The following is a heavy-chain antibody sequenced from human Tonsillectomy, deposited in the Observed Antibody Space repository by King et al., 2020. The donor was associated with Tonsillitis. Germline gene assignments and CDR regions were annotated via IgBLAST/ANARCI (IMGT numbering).Heavy chain of an antibody. Sequence: VQLQESGPGLVKPSETLSLTCNVSGGSISNYYWSWIRQPPGKGLEWNGYIYYSGYTNYNPSLKSRVTISADTAKNQISLKLSSVTAADTAVYYCARDVRFSLYESSGADAFDIWGKGTMVTVSS. CDR2: IYYSGYT. V-gene: IGHV4-59*01. D-gene: IGHD3-22*01. J-gene: IGHJ3*02. CDR3: ARDVRFSLYESSGADAFDI. CDR1: GGSISNYY.